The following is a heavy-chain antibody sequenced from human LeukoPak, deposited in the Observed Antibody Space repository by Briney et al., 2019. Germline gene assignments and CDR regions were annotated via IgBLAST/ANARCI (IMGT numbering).Heavy chain of an antibody. D-gene: IGHD2-21*02. CDR2: ISAYNGNT. J-gene: IGHJ6*03. CDR1: GYTFTSYG. Sequence: ASVKVSCKASGYTFTSYGISWVRQAPGQGLEWMGWISAYNGNTNYAQKLQGRVTMTTDTSTSTAYMELRSLRSDDTAVYYCARAYCGGDCYSNYYYMDVWGKGTMVTVSS. CDR3: ARAYCGGDCYSNYYYMDV. V-gene: IGHV1-18*01.